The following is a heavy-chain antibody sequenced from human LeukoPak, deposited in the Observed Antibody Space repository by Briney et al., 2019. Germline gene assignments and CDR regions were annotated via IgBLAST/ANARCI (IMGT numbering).Heavy chain of an antibody. CDR1: GFTFSSYD. V-gene: IGHV3-13*05. J-gene: IGHJ2*01. Sequence: GGSLTLSCAASGFTFSSYDMHWVRQATGKGLEWVSAIGTVGDPYYPGSVKGRFTISRENAKNSLYLQMNSLRAGDTAVYYCARGGPLRRDWYFDLWGRGTLVTVSS. CDR3: ARGGPLRRDWYFDL. CDR2: IGTVGDP. D-gene: IGHD5/OR15-5a*01.